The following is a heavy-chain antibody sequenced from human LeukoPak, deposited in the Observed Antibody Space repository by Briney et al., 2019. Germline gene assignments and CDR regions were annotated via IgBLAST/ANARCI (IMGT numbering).Heavy chain of an antibody. Sequence: ASVKVSCKVSGYTLTELSMHWVRQAPGQGLEWMGGIIPIFGTANYAQKFQGRVTITADESTSTAYMELSSLRSEDTAVYYCARLGDYSDFDYWGQGTLVTVSS. CDR3: ARLGDYSDFDY. V-gene: IGHV1-69*13. D-gene: IGHD4-17*01. CDR2: IIPIFGTA. CDR1: GYTLTELS. J-gene: IGHJ4*02.